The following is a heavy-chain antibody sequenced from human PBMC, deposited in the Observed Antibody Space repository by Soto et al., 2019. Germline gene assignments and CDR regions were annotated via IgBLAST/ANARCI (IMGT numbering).Heavy chain of an antibody. V-gene: IGHV4-61*01. CDR1: GVSVRSGSYY. CDR3: ATDGHLRYDYGY. J-gene: IGHJ4*02. Sequence: QVQLQESGPGPVKPSETLSLTCSVSGVSVRSGSYYWSWIRQSPGKGLEWIGDINYNENAYYNPSLSSRVSISLDTSKNQVYLTMRSVSAADTAVYYCATDGHLRYDYGYWGQGILVTVSS. CDR2: INYNENA. D-gene: IGHD5-12*01.